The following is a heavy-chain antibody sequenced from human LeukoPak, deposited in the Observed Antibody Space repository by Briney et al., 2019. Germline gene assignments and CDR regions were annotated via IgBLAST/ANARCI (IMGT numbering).Heavy chain of an antibody. J-gene: IGHJ6*02. CDR1: GFTFSSNY. D-gene: IGHD3-10*01. V-gene: IGHV3-66*02. Sequence: GGSLRLSCAASGFTFSSNYMSWVRQAPGKGLEWVSVIYSGGSTYYADSVKGRFTISRDNSKNTLYLQMNSLRAEDTAVYYCARGPLSYYGSGSNGMDVWGQGTTVTVSS. CDR2: IYSGGST. CDR3: ARGPLSYYGSGSNGMDV.